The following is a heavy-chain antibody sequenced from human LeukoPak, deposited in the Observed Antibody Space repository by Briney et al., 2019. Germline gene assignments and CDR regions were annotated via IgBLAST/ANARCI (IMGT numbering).Heavy chain of an antibody. CDR2: IYYSGST. D-gene: IGHD1/OR15-1a*01. CDR1: GGSISSDY. V-gene: IGHV4-59*01. J-gene: IGHJ4*02. CDR3: ARAGSQQGPFDY. Sequence: SETLSLTCAVSGGSISSDYWSWIRQPPGKGLEWSGYIYYSGSTNYNPSLKSLVTISVDTSTNQFSLKLSSVTAADTAVYYCARAGSQQGPFDYWGQGTLVTVSS.